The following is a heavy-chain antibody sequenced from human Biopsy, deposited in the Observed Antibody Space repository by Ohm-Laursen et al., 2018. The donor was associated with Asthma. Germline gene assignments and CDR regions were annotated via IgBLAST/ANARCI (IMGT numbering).Heavy chain of an antibody. D-gene: IGHD5-12*01. CDR2: LIPVLGTP. J-gene: IGHJ6*02. CDR3: ARGYSGSDRIVYYYSGLEV. CDR1: GDSFSNYA. Sequence: SSVKVSCKASGDSFSNYAISWVRQAPGQGLEWMGGLIPVLGTPDHAQMFEGRVTTTADESTSTAYMELSSLSSEDTAVYYCARGYSGSDRIVYYYSGLEVWGQGTTVTVS. V-gene: IGHV1-69*01.